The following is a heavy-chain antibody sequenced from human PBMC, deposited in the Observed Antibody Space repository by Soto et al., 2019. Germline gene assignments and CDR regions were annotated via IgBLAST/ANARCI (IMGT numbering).Heavy chain of an antibody. J-gene: IGHJ6*02. Sequence: QVQLQESGPGLVKPSETLSLTCTVSGGSISSYYWSWIRQPPGKGLEWIGYIYYSGSTNYNPSLKSRVTISVDTSKNPFSLKLSSVTAADTAVYYCARAAGHTYGMDVWGQGTTVTVSS. V-gene: IGHV4-59*01. CDR2: IYYSGST. CDR1: GGSISSYY. CDR3: ARAAGHTYGMDV.